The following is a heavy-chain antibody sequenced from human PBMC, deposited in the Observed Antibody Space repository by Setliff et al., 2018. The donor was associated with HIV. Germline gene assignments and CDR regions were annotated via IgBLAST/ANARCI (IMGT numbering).Heavy chain of an antibody. J-gene: IGHJ4*02. CDR1: GYTFTDYS. V-gene: IGHV1-69-2*01. Sequence: VASVKVSCKASGYTFTDYSMHWVQQAPGKGLEGMGGVDPEDGETIYAEKFQGRVTITADTSTDTAYMELSSLRSEDTAVYYCATAPTMKVVYSGFWGQGTLVTVSS. CDR2: VDPEDGET. CDR3: ATAPTMKVVYSGF. D-gene: IGHD3-22*01.